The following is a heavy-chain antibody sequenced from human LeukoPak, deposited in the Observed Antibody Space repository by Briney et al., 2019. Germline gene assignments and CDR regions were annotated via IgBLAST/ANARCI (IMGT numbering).Heavy chain of an antibody. CDR2: ISYDGSNK. V-gene: IGHV3-30*03. CDR1: GFTFSSYG. Sequence: GGSLRLSCAASGFTFSSYGMHWVRQAPGKGLEWVAVISYDGSNKYYADSVKGRFTISRDNSKNTLYLQMNSLRDEDTAVYYCARYFGDPQGMDVWGQGTTVTVSS. CDR3: ARYFGDPQGMDV. J-gene: IGHJ6*02. D-gene: IGHD3-10*01.